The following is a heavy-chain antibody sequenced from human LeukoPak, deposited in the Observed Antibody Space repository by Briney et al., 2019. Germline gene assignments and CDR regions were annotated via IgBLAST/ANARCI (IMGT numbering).Heavy chain of an antibody. CDR3: TTGIAVSGTTY. Sequence: NAGGSLRLSCAASGFTFSNAWMSSVRQAPGKGLEWVGRIKSKTDGGTTDCAAPVKGRFIISRDDSKNTLYLQMNSLKTEDTAVYYCTTGIAVSGTTYWGQGTLVTVSS. CDR2: IKSKTDGGTT. V-gene: IGHV3-15*01. CDR1: GFTFSNAW. D-gene: IGHD6-13*01. J-gene: IGHJ4*02.